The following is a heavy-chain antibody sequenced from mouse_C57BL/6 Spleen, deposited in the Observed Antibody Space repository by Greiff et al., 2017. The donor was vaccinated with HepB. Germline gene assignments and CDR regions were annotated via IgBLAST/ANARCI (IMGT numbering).Heavy chain of an antibody. V-gene: IGHV1-39*01. CDR1: GYSFTDYN. CDR2: INPNYGTT. J-gene: IGHJ2*01. D-gene: IGHD1-1*01. CDR3: ARADTTVVATGDY. Sequence: VQLQQPGAELVKPGASVKISCKASGYSFTDYNMNWVKQSNGKSLEWIGVINPNYGTTSYNQKFKGKATLTVDQSSSTAYMQLNSLTSEDSAVYYCARADTTVVATGDYWGQGTTLTVSS.